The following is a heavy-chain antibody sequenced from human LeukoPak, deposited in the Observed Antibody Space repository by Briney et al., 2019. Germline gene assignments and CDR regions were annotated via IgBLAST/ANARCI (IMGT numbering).Heavy chain of an antibody. CDR2: ISYDGSNK. J-gene: IGHJ6*02. V-gene: IGHV3-30-3*01. Sequence: GRSLRLSCAASGFTFSSYAMHWVRQAPGKGLEWVAVISYDGSNKYYADSVKGRFTISRDNSKNTLYLQMNSLRAEDTAVYYCARGRSYYYYYYGMDVWGQGTTVTVSS. CDR1: GFTFSSYA. CDR3: ARGRSYYYYYYGMDV.